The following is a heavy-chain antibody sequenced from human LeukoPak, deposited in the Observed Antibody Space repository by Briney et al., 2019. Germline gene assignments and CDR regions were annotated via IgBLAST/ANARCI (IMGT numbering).Heavy chain of an antibody. J-gene: IGHJ5*02. CDR1: GASFSSYY. V-gene: IGHV4-59*01. CDR3: ARSSSSWYRDFDP. Sequence: PSETLSLTCTVSGASFSSYYWSWLRQPPGKGLEWIAYIFYNGNTNYNPSLKSRVTIAVDTSKTQFSLKVTSVTAADTAVYYCARSSSSWYRDFDPWGQGTLVTVSS. D-gene: IGHD6-13*01. CDR2: IFYNGNT.